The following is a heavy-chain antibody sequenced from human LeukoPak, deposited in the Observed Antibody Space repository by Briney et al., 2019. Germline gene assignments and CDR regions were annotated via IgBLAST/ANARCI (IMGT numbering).Heavy chain of an antibody. CDR2: ISSSGSTI. CDR3: ARGSGSFPLDY. CDR1: GFTFSSFA. J-gene: IGHJ4*02. Sequence: GGSLRLSCAASGFTFSSFAMSWIRQAPGKGLEWVSYISSSGSTIYYADSVKGRFTISRDNAKNSLYLQMNSLRAEDTAVYHCARGSGSFPLDYWGQGTLVTVSS. D-gene: IGHD1-26*01. V-gene: IGHV3-11*04.